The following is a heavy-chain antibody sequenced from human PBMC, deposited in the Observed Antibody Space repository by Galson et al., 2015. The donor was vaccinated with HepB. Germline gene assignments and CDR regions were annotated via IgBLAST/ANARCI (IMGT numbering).Heavy chain of an antibody. D-gene: IGHD3-22*01. CDR1: GFTFSSYS. CDR2: ISSSSSTI. CDR3: ARSGGSRYYDSSGYYSDAFDI. J-gene: IGHJ3*02. Sequence: SLRLSCAASGFTFSSYSMNRVRQAPGKGLEWVSYISSSSSTIYYADSVKGRFTISRDNAKNSLYLQMNSLRAEDTAVYYCARSGGSRYYDSSGYYSDAFDIWGQGTMVTVSS. V-gene: IGHV3-48*04.